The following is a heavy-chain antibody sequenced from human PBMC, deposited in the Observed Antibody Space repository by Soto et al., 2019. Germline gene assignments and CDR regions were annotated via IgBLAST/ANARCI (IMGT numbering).Heavy chain of an antibody. V-gene: IGHV3-30-3*01. Sequence: QVQPVESGGGVVQPGRSLRLSCAASGFTFSSYAMHWVRQAPGKGLEWVAVISYDGSNKYYADSVKGRFTISRDNSKNTLYLQMNSLRAEDTAVYYCARVGYDFCFDYWGQGTLVTVSS. CDR1: GFTFSSYA. CDR2: ISYDGSNK. D-gene: IGHD3-3*01. CDR3: ARVGYDFCFDY. J-gene: IGHJ4*02.